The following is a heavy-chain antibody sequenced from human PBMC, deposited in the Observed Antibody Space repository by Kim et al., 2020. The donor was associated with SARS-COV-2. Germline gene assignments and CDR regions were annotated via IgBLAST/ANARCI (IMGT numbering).Heavy chain of an antibody. CDR3: AKDLLLLWFGEPCMDV. V-gene: IGHV3-30*18. CDR1: GFSFSSYG. J-gene: IGHJ6*01. Sequence: GGSLRLSCAASGFSFSSYGVHWVRQAPGKGLEWVAVISHDGSNKYYADSVKGRFTISRDNSKNTLYLQMHSLRAEDTAVYYCAKDLLLLWFGEPCMDVWG. CDR2: ISHDGSNK. D-gene: IGHD3-10*01.